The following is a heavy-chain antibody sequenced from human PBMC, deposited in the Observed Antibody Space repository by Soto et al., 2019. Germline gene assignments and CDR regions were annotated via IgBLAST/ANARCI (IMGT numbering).Heavy chain of an antibody. CDR2: ISGSGGST. CDR1: GFTFSSYA. Sequence: EVQLLESGGGLVQPGGSLRLSCAASGFTFSSYAMSWVRQAPGKGLQWVSAISGSGGSTYYADSVKGRFTISRDNSKNTLYLHMNSLRAEDTAVYYCAKDIGDIVVIPASISAYYALHVWGQGTTVTVSS. V-gene: IGHV3-23*01. D-gene: IGHD2-2*01. J-gene: IGHJ6*02. CDR3: AKDIGDIVVIPASISAYYALHV.